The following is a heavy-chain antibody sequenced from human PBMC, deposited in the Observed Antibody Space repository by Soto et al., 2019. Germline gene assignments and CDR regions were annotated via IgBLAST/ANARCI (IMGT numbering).Heavy chain of an antibody. J-gene: IGHJ6*02. D-gene: IGHD2-8*01. CDR3: ARALRNGYFYGMDI. V-gene: IGHV1-46*01. Sequence: QVQLVQSGAEVKKPGASVKVSWMASGYAFSNNFMHWVRQAPAQGLEWMGVINPTTGLTSNAQKFQGRITMTSDTSSSTAYMELSSLRSEDTAVYYCARALRNGYFYGMDIWGQGTTVTVSS. CDR2: INPTTGLT. CDR1: GYAFSNNF.